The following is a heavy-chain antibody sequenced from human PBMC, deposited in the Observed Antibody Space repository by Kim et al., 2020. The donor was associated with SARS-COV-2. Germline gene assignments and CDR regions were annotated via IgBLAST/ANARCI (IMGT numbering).Heavy chain of an antibody. CDR2: IYYSGST. J-gene: IGHJ3*02. CDR1: GVSISSGGYY. V-gene: IGHV4-31*03. D-gene: IGHD3-3*01. Sequence: SETLSLTCTVSGVSISSGGYYWSWIRQHPGKGLEWIGYIYYSGSTFYNPSLKSRVTISVDTSKNQFSLKLSSVTAADTAVYYCASRRFLESRVAFDIWGQGTMVTVSS. CDR3: ASRRFLESRVAFDI.